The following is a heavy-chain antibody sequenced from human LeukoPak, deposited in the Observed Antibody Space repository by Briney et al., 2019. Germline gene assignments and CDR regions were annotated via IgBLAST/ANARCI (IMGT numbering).Heavy chain of an antibody. CDR2: ISGSGGST. CDR1: GFTFSSYA. CDR3: AKDWGIGNWNDVPFDY. V-gene: IGHV3-23*01. J-gene: IGHJ4*02. Sequence: GASLRLSCAASGFTFSSYAMSWVRQAPGKGLEWVSAISGSGGSTYYADSVKGRLTISRDNSKNTLYLQMNSLRAEDTAVYYCAKDWGIGNWNDVPFDYWAQGTLVTVSP. D-gene: IGHD1-1*01.